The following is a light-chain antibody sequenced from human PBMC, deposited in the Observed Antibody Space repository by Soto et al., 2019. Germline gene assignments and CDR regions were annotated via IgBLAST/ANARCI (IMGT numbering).Light chain of an antibody. CDR3: QQYGSSPPGT. V-gene: IGKV3-20*01. J-gene: IGKJ1*01. CDR2: GAS. CDR1: QSVSSSY. Sequence: EIVLTQSPGTLYLSPGERATLSCRASQSVSSSYLAWYQQKPGQAPRLLIYGASSRATGIPDRFSGSGSGTDFTLTISRLEPEDFAVYYCQQYGSSPPGTFGQGTKVEIK.